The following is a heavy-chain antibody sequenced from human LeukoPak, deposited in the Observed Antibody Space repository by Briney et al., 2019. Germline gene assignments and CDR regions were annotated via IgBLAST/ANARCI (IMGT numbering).Heavy chain of an antibody. Sequence: PSETLSLTCTVSGVSISGYYWTWIRQPPGKGLEWIGHIYYTGSTSYNRSLKSRVTISVDTSKNQFSLRLNSVTAADTAVYYCAADWAQGGYGKYYYYGMDVWGQGTTVTVSS. V-gene: IGHV4-59*08. D-gene: IGHD5-12*01. CDR3: AADWAQGGYGKYYYYGMDV. CDR2: IYYTGST. CDR1: GVSISGYY. J-gene: IGHJ6*02.